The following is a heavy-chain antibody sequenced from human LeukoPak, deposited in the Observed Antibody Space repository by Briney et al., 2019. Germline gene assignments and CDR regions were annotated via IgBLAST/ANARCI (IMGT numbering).Heavy chain of an antibody. V-gene: IGHV3-74*01. CDR2: INSDGSRT. J-gene: IGHJ5*02. CDR1: GFTFSNYW. D-gene: IGHD6-13*01. CDR3: ASEPDSSWFDP. Sequence: PGGSLRLSCAASGFTFSNYWMHWVRQAPGKGLVWVSRINSDGSRTNYADSVKGRFTISRDNTKNTLYLQMNSLGAEDTAVYYCASEPDSSWFDPWGQGTLVTVSS.